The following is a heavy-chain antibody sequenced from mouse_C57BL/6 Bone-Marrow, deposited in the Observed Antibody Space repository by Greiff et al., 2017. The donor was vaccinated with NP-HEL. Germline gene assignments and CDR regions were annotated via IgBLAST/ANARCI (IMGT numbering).Heavy chain of an antibody. V-gene: IGHV1-82*01. J-gene: IGHJ3*01. CDR1: GYAFSSSW. D-gene: IGHD2-4*01. CDR3: ARWDDYDLFAY. CDR2: IYPGDGDT. Sequence: VQLQQSGPELVKPGASVKISCKASGYAFSSSWMNWVKQRPGKGLEWIGRIYPGDGDTNYNGKFKGKATLTADKSSSTAYMQLSSLTSEDSAVYFCARWDDYDLFAYWGQGTLVTVSA.